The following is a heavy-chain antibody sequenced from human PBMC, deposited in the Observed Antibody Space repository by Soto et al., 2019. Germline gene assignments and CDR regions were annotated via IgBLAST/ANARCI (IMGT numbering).Heavy chain of an antibody. J-gene: IGHJ4*02. CDR1: GGSISSGGYY. Sequence: SETLSLTCTVSGGSISSGGYYWSWIRQHPGKGLEWIGYIYYSGSTYYNPSLKSRVTISVDTSKNQFSLKLSSVTAADTAVYYCARVSYRWHLVDYWGQGTLVTVSA. D-gene: IGHD3-16*02. CDR3: ARVSYRWHLVDY. CDR2: IYYSGST. V-gene: IGHV4-31*03.